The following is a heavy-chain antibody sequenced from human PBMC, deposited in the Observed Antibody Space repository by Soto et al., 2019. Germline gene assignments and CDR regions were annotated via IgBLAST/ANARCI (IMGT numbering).Heavy chain of an antibody. V-gene: IGHV1-69*01. J-gene: IGHJ4*02. CDR2: IIPIFGTA. D-gene: IGHD1-26*01. CDR1: GGTFSSYS. Sequence: QVQLVQSGAEVKKPGSSVKVSCKASGGTFSSYSINWVRQAPGQGLEWMGEIIPIFGTANYAQKFQGRGTITADESTSPAYMELSSLRSEDTAVYYCARDGGRHSGGIDYWGQGTLVTVSS. CDR3: ARDGGRHSGGIDY.